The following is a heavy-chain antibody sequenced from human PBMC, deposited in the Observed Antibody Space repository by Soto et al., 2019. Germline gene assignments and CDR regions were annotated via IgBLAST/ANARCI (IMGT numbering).Heavy chain of an antibody. CDR3: AHRRFAKYSSLPADFDY. Sequence: QITLKDSGPTLVKPTQTLTLTCTFSGFSLNSSGVGVGWIRQPPGKALEWLALIYWNDAMHYSPSLKSRLTITEDASKHQVVLTVTNMDPVDTATYYCAHRRFAKYSSLPADFDYWGQGILVTVSS. D-gene: IGHD6-6*01. V-gene: IGHV2-5*01. J-gene: IGHJ4*02. CDR2: IYWNDAM. CDR1: GFSLNSSGVG.